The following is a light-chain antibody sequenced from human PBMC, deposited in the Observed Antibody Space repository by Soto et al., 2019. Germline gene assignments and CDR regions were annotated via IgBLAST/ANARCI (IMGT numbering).Light chain of an antibody. CDR1: QGISNY. J-gene: IGKJ1*01. CDR2: AAS. V-gene: IGKV1-27*01. Sequence: DIQMTQSPSSLSASVRDRVTITCRASQGISNYLAWYKQKPGKVPKLLIYAASTLQSGVPSRFSGSGSGTDCTLTISSLQPEDVATYYCQKYDSAPWTFGQGTKVEIK. CDR3: QKYDSAPWT.